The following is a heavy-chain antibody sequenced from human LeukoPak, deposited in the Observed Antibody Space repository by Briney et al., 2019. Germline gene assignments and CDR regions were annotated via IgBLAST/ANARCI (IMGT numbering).Heavy chain of an antibody. CDR2: MYPGDSGT. CDR1: VYSFTYYW. Sequence: SLMCSVYSFTYYWSGWVRQIRGKGRDWMGIMYPGDSGTRYMPSFHGQVTISADKSSSTASLQWSNLTASDAPMYYCARLDSTVNHEWYWSDPWGQGTLVTGSS. D-gene: IGHD4-17*01. CDR3: ARLDSTVNHEWYWSDP. J-gene: IGHJ5*02. V-gene: IGHV5-51*01.